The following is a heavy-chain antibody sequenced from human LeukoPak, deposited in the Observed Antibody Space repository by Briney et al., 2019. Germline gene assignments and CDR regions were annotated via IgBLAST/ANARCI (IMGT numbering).Heavy chain of an antibody. V-gene: IGHV1-46*01. Sequence: GASVKVSCKASGYTFTSYYMHWVRQAPGQGLECVGIINPSGGSTSYAQKFQGRVTMTRDTSTSTVYMELSSLRSEDTAVYYCARGSYYYDSSGYYLLGYWGQGTLVTVSS. J-gene: IGHJ4*02. CDR1: GYTFTSYY. CDR2: INPSGGST. CDR3: ARGSYYYDSSGYYLLGY. D-gene: IGHD3-22*01.